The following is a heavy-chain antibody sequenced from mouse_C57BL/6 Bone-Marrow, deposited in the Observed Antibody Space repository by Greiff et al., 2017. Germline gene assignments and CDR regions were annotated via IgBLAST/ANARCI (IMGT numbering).Heavy chain of an antibody. V-gene: IGHV1-59*01. Sequence: QVQLQQSGAELVRPGTSVKLSCKASGYTFTSYWMHWVKQRPGQGLEWIGVIDPSDSYTNYNQKFKGKATLTVDTSSSTAYMQLSSLTSEDSAVYYCARDYLHYWGQGTTLTVSS. CDR3: ARDYLHY. CDR1: GYTFTSYW. CDR2: IDPSDSYT. J-gene: IGHJ2*01. D-gene: IGHD1-1*01.